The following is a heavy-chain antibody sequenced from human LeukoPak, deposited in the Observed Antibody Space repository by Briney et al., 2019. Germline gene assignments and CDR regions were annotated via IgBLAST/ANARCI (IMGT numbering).Heavy chain of an antibody. CDR1: GGSISSGTYY. V-gene: IGHV4-39*07. CDR2: FYYGGSYSGST. CDR3: ARDRIVGATGGFDY. J-gene: IGHJ4*02. D-gene: IGHD1-26*01. Sequence: SETLSLTCIVSGGSISSGTYYWGWFRRPPGKGLEWTGSFYYGGSYSGSTFYSPSLKSRVTISVDTSKNQFSLKLSSVTAADTAVYYCARDRIVGATGGFDYWGQGTLVTVSS.